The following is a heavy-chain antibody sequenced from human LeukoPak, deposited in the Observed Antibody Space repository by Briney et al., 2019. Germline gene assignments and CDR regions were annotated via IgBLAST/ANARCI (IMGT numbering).Heavy chain of an antibody. CDR1: GVSISSSSYY. J-gene: IGHJ4*02. V-gene: IGHV4-39*01. Sequence: SETLSLTCTVSGVSISSSSYYWGWIRQPPGKGLEWIGSIYYSGSTYYNPSLKSRVTISVDTSKNQFSLKLSSVTAADTAVYYCAILYIVVVPANNYFDYWGQGTLVTASS. D-gene: IGHD2-2*01. CDR2: IYYSGST. CDR3: AILYIVVVPANNYFDY.